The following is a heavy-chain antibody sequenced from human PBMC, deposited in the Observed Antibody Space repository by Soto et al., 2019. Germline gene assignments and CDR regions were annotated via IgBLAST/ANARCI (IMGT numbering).Heavy chain of an antibody. D-gene: IGHD1-1*01. CDR3: VRVDWNDAGS. CDR1: GDSVSSNSAA. J-gene: IGHJ5*02. V-gene: IGHV6-1*01. CDR2: TRYTSKWYT. Sequence: PSQTLSLPCAISGDSVSSNSAAWGWIRQSPSRGLEWLGRTRYTSKWYTEYAESVKSRITINADTSKNHFSLQLRSVTPEDTAVYYCVRVDWNDAGSWGQGTQVTVSS.